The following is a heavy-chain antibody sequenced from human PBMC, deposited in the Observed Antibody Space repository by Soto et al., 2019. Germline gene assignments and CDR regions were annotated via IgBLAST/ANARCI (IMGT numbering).Heavy chain of an antibody. CDR1: GGTFSSYA. D-gene: IGHD2-21*02. J-gene: IGHJ6*02. Sequence: QVQLVQSGAEVKKPGSSVKVSCTASGGTFSSYAISWVRQAPGQGLEWMGGIIPIFGTANYAQKFQGRVTITADESTITAYMELSSLRSEDTAVYYCARDRTYCGGDCYLLGYYGMDVWGQGTTVTVSS. CDR2: IIPIFGTA. CDR3: ARDRTYCGGDCYLLGYYGMDV. V-gene: IGHV1-69*12.